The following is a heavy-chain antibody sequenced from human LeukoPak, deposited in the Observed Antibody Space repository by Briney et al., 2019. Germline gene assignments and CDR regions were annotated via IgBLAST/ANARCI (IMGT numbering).Heavy chain of an antibody. Sequence: GGSLRLSCAASGFTFSSYGMHWVRQAPGKGLEWGAVIWYDGSNKYYADSVKGRFTISRDNSKNTLYLQMNSLRAEDTAVYYCARGGIRLGELSLYDYWGQGTLVTVS. CDR2: IWYDGSNK. CDR1: GFTFSSYG. CDR3: ARGGIRLGELSLYDY. V-gene: IGHV3-33*01. D-gene: IGHD3-16*02. J-gene: IGHJ4*02.